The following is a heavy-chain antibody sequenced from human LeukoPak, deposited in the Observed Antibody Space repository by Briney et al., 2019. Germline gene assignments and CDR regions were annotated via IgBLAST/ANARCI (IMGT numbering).Heavy chain of an antibody. CDR3: AKDEGRRMAAAGTDY. Sequence: PGGSLRLSCAASGFTFNSYAMHWVRQAPGTGLEWVAVISYDGNNEYYADSVKGRFTISRDNSKNTLYLQMNSLRAEDTAVYYCAKDEGRRMAAAGTDYWGQGTLVTVSS. D-gene: IGHD6-13*01. V-gene: IGHV3-30-3*01. J-gene: IGHJ4*02. CDR2: ISYDGNNE. CDR1: GFTFNSYA.